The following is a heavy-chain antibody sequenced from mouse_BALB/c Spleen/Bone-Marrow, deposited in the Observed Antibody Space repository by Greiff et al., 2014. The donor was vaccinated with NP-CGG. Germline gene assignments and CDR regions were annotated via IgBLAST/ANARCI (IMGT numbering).Heavy chain of an antibody. J-gene: IGHJ2*01. Sequence: DLVKPGASVKLSCKASGYTFTSYWINWIKQRPGQGLEWIGRIAPGSGSTYYNEMFKGKAILTVDKSSSTAYIQLSSLSSEDSAVYFCANYRYDVNYWGQGTTLTVSS. CDR3: ANYRYDVNY. CDR1: GYTFTSYW. V-gene: IGHV1S41*01. CDR2: IAPGSGST. D-gene: IGHD2-14*01.